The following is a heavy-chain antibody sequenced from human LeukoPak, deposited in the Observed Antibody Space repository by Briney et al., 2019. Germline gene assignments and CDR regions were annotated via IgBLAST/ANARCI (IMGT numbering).Heavy chain of an antibody. CDR3: AREGPLCSGGSCYSWDYYMDV. V-gene: IGHV4-59*01. Sequence: SETLSLTCTVSGGSISSYYWSWIRQPPGKGLEWIGYIYYSGSTNYNPSLKSRVAISVDTSKNQFSLKLSSVTAADTAVYYCAREGPLCSGGSCYSWDYYMDVWGKGTTVTVSS. CDR1: GGSISSYY. J-gene: IGHJ6*03. CDR2: IYYSGST. D-gene: IGHD2-15*01.